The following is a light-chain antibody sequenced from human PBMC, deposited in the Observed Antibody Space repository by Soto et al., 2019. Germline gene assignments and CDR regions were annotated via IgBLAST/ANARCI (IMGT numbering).Light chain of an antibody. V-gene: IGKV3-11*01. J-gene: IGKJ1*01. Sequence: EIVLTQSPATLSLSPGEGATLSCRASQSVDSYLAWYQQKPGQAPRLLIYDASNRATGIPARFSGSGSGTDFTLPISSLEPEDFAVYYCQQRRNWWTFGQGTKVEIK. CDR1: QSVDSY. CDR3: QQRRNWWT. CDR2: DAS.